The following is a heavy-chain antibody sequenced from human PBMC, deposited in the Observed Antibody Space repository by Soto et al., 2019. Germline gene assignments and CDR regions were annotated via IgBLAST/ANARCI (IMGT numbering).Heavy chain of an antibody. Sequence: GGSLRLSCAASGFTFSTYWMSWVRQAPGKGLEWAANIKEDGSEKYYVDSVKGRFTISRDNANNSLYLQTNSLRAEDTAVYYCVRVGRLGGYWGQGTMVTVSS. CDR3: VRVGRLGGY. V-gene: IGHV3-7*03. J-gene: IGHJ4*02. CDR2: IKEDGSEK. D-gene: IGHD3-16*01. CDR1: GFTFSTYW.